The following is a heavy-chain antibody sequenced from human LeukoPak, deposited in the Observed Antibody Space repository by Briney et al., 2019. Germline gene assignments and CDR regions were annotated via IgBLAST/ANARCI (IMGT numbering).Heavy chain of an antibody. V-gene: IGHV1-18*01. CDR2: ISTFNGHT. D-gene: IGHD3-22*01. CDR1: GYMFRNYG. J-gene: IGHJ3*02. Sequence: ASVKVSCKTSGYMFRNYGITWVRQAPGQGLEWMGWISTFNGHTKYTQSLRDRATMTTDTSTSTIYMELRSLRSDDTAVYYCAKGRVIYYDTTGYRPDDSFDIWGQGTMVTVSS. CDR3: AKGRVIYYDTTGYRPDDSFDI.